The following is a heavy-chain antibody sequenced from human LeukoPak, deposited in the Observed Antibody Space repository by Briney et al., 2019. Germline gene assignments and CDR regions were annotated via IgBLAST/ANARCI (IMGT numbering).Heavy chain of an antibody. D-gene: IGHD2-21*02. J-gene: IGHJ5*02. CDR1: GFTFSSYS. V-gene: IGHV3-21*01. Sequence: GGSLRLSCAASGFTFSSYSMNWVRQAPGKGLEWVSSISSSSSYIYYADSVKGRFTISRDNAKNSLYLQMNSLRAEDTAVYYCARDCGGDPNWFDPWGQGTLVTVSS. CDR3: ARDCGGDPNWFDP. CDR2: ISSSSSYI.